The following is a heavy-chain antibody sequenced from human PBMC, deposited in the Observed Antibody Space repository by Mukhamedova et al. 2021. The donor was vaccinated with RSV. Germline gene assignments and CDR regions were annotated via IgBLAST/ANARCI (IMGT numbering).Heavy chain of an antibody. CDR2: ISWNSGSI. D-gene: IGHD3-10*01. J-gene: IGHJ6*02. Sequence: VSGISWNSGSIGYADSVKGRFIISRDNAKNSLYLQMNSLRAEDTALYYCAKDTRGYGMDVWGQGTTVTVSS. CDR3: AKDTRGYGMDV. V-gene: IGHV3-9*01.